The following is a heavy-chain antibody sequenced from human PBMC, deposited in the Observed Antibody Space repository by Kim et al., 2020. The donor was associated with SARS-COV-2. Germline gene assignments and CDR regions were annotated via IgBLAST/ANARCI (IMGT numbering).Heavy chain of an antibody. V-gene: IGHV1-3*01. D-gene: IGHD1-1*01. CDR3: ARLSTTGTTDY. J-gene: IGHJ4*02. Sequence: KHSQKVQDRVTITRDTAASTAYMELSSLRSEDTAVYYCARLSTTGTTDYWGQGTLVTVSS.